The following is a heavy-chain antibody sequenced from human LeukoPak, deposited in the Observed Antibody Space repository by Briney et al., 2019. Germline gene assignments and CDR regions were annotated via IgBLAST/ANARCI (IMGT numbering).Heavy chain of an antibody. CDR2: ISYDGSNK. Sequence: GGSLRLSCAASGFTFSNYTFHWVRQAPGKGLEWVAVISYDGSNKYYADSVKGRFTISRDNSKNTLYLQMNSPRAEDTAVYYCARPGEGDGYNTYFDYWGQGTLVTVSS. CDR3: ARPGEGDGYNTYFDY. CDR1: GFTFSNYT. V-gene: IGHV3-30*04. J-gene: IGHJ4*02. D-gene: IGHD5-24*01.